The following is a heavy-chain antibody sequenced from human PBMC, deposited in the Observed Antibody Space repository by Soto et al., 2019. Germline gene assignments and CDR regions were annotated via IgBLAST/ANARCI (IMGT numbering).Heavy chain of an antibody. CDR2: IIPIFGTA. CDR1: GGTFSSYA. Sequence: SVKVSCKASGGTFSSYAISWVRQAPGQGLEWMGGIIPIFGTANYAQKFQGRVTITADESTSTAYMELSSLRSEDTAVYYCASPPSHLYSYGPTQYFQHWGQGTLVTVSS. V-gene: IGHV1-69*13. CDR3: ASPPSHLYSYGPTQYFQH. J-gene: IGHJ1*01. D-gene: IGHD5-18*01.